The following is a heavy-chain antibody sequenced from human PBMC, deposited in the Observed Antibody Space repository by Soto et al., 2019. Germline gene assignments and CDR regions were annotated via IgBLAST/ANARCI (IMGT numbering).Heavy chain of an antibody. Sequence: DVQLLESGGGLVQPGGSLRLSCAASGFTFSSYAMSWVRQAPGKGLAWVSSLTGSGGSTYYADSVKGRFTISRDNSGEPLYLQMNSRRAEDRAVYYCAGGGTSGNYAFDIWGQGTLVTVSS. CDR1: GFTFSSYA. J-gene: IGHJ3*02. V-gene: IGHV3-23*01. CDR3: AGGGTSGNYAFDI. D-gene: IGHD2-8*01. CDR2: LTGSGGST.